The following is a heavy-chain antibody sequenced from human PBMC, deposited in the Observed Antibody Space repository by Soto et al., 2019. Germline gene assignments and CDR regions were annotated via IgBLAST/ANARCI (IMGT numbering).Heavy chain of an antibody. V-gene: IGHV3-73*02. CDR1: GITFSGST. J-gene: IGHJ1*01. Sequence: EVQLVHSGGGLVQPGGSLKLSCAASGITFSGSTVHWVRQASGEGLQWVGRIRSKANDYATTYIASVKGRFTISRDDSRNTAYLQMSDLKTEDTAVYYCTGGYCTGGTCYSGYFQHWGQGALVTVFS. CDR3: TGGYCTGGTCYSGYFQH. D-gene: IGHD2-15*01. CDR2: IRSKANDYAT.